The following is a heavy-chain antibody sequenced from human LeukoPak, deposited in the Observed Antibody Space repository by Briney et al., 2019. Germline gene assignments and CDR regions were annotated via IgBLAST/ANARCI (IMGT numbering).Heavy chain of an antibody. V-gene: IGHV2-70*11. Sequence: SGPTLVNPTQTLTLTCTFSGFSLSTSRMCVSWIRQPPGKALEWLARIDWDDDKYYSTSLKTRLTISKDTSKNQVVLTMTNMDPVDTATYYCARSMYSSSWYGTRVSYFDYWGQGTLVTVSS. CDR3: ARSMYSSSWYGTRVSYFDY. J-gene: IGHJ4*02. CDR2: IDWDDDK. D-gene: IGHD6-13*01. CDR1: GFSLSTSRMC.